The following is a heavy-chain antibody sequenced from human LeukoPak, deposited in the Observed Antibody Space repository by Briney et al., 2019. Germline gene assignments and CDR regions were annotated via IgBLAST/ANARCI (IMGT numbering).Heavy chain of an antibody. D-gene: IGHD4-17*01. CDR2: ISSSGSSI. CDR1: GFTFSSCE. Sequence: GGSLRLSCAASGFTFSSCEMKWVRQAPGKGLEWVSYISSSGSSIFYADSVKGRFTISRDNAENSLYLQMNRLRAEDTAVYYCARGAKSGDYFDYWGQGTLVTVSS. J-gene: IGHJ4*02. V-gene: IGHV3-48*03. CDR3: ARGAKSGDYFDY.